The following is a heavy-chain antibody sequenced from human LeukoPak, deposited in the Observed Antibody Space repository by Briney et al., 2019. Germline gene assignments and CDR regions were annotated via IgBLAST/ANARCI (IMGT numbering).Heavy chain of an antibody. V-gene: IGHV3-33*06. CDR2: IWYDGSNK. J-gene: IGHJ4*02. D-gene: IGHD2-21*01. CDR1: GFTFSSYG. Sequence: PGRSLRLSCAASGFTFSSYGMHWVRQAPGKGLEWVAVIWYDGSNKYYADSVKGRFSISRENSKNVLYLQMSSLRAEDTAVYYCAKDYNRGLPDYWGQGTLVIVSS. CDR3: AKDYNRGLPDY.